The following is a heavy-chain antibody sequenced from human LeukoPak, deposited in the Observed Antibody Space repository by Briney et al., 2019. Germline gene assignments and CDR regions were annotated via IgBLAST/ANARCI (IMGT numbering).Heavy chain of an antibody. D-gene: IGHD1-20*01. CDR3: ARDSSITGTDY. J-gene: IGHJ4*02. CDR2: ISSSSSYI. V-gene: IGHV3-21*01. CDR1: GFSFSSYN. Sequence: KSGGSLRLSCAASGFSFSSYNMNWVRQAPGEGLEWVSFISSSSSYIYYVDSVKGRFTISRDNAKNSLYLQMNSLRAEDTAVYYCARDSSITGTDYWGQGTLVTVSS.